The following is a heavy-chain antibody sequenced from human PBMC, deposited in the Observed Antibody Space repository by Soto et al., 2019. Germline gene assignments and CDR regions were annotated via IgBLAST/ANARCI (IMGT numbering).Heavy chain of an antibody. D-gene: IGHD5-12*01. Sequence: SSVKVSCKASGGTFSSYTSSLGRQAPGQGLEWMGGIIPILGIANYEQKVQGRVTITADKSTSTAYMELSSLRSEDTAVYYCARGNHRWLQLWYFDLWGRGTLVTVSS. CDR1: GGTFSSYT. CDR2: IIPILGIA. CDR3: ARGNHRWLQLWYFDL. J-gene: IGHJ2*01. V-gene: IGHV1-69*10.